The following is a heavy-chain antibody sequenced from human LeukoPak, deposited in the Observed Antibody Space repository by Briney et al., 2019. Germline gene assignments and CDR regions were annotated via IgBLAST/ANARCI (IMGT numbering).Heavy chain of an antibody. CDR1: GGSFSGYY. Sequence: SETLSLTCAVYGGSFSGYYWSWIRQPPGKGLEWIGSIYHSGSTYYNPSLKSRVTISVDTSKNQFSLKLSSVTAADTAVYYCARDLIASGYYYSNWFDPWGQGTLVTVSS. CDR2: IYHSGST. D-gene: IGHD3-22*01. V-gene: IGHV4-34*01. CDR3: ARDLIASGYYYSNWFDP. J-gene: IGHJ5*02.